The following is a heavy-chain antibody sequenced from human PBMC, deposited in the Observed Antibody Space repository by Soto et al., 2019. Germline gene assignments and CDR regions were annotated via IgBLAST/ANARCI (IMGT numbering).Heavy chain of an antibody. J-gene: IGHJ4*02. Sequence: GGSLRLSCAASGFSFSRDSMGWVRQAPGKGLEWVSSISSSGSFMNYADSVKGRFTISRDNAKNSLYLQMSGLKDEDTAVYYCARDPPTGTTLDWADSWGQGTLVTVSS. V-gene: IGHV3-21*01. CDR3: ARDPPTGTTLDWADS. CDR1: GFSFSRDS. D-gene: IGHD1-7*01. CDR2: ISSSGSFM.